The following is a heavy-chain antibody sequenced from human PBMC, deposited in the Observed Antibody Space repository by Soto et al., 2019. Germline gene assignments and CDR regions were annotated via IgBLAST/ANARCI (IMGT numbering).Heavy chain of an antibody. CDR1: GFTFSSYA. CDR3: AKVRGVAGRPDWPVFDP. D-gene: IGHD6-6*01. V-gene: IGHV3-23*01. CDR2: ISGSGGRT. Sequence: EVKVLEAGGGLVGPGGSLRLVCEASGFTFSSYAMSWVRQSPGKGLEWVSEISGSGGRTYYANSVKGRFTISRDNSKNTLYLQMNSLRVEDTAVYHCAKVRGVAGRPDWPVFDPWGQGTLVTVSS. J-gene: IGHJ5*02.